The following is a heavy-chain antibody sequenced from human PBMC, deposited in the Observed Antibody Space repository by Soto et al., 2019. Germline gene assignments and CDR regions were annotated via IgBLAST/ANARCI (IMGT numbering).Heavy chain of an antibody. V-gene: IGHV4-4*07. Sequence: SETLSLTCTVSGGSMSTYYWSWIRQPAGKGLQWIGRMFSSGSTNYDPSLKSRVSMSLDTSKNQFSLYLRSVTAADTAVYYCARGTTDSGKNWFDSWGPGTPVTVSS. CDR3: ARGTTDSGKNWFDS. CDR2: MFSSGST. D-gene: IGHD1-1*01. CDR1: GGSMSTYY. J-gene: IGHJ5*01.